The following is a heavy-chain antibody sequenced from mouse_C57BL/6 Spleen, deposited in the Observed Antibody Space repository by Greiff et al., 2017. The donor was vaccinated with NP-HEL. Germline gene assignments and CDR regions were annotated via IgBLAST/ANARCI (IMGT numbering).Heavy chain of an antibody. CDR3: ARHDITTVVATDAY. CDR2: ISSGGSYT. Sequence: DVMLVESGGDLVKPGGSLKLSCAASGFTFSSYGMSWVRQTPDKRLEWVATISSGGSYTYYPDSVKGRFTISRDNAKNTLYLQMSSLKSEDTAMYYCARHDITTVVATDAYWGQGTLVTVSA. V-gene: IGHV5-6*02. D-gene: IGHD1-1*01. CDR1: GFTFSSYG. J-gene: IGHJ3*01.